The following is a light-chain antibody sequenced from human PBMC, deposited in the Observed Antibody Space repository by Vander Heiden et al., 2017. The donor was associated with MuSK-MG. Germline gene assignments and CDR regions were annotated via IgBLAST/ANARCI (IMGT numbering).Light chain of an antibody. V-gene: IGKV4-1*01. J-gene: IGKJ2*01. CDR3: QQDDNTPIT. CDR1: QSVLYY. Sequence: DIVMTQSPDSLAVSLGERATITCKSDQSVLYYLAWYQQKPGQPPKLLIYWASTRESGVPDRFSGSGSETDFTLTISSLQAEDVAVYYCQQDDNTPITFGQGTKLEIK. CDR2: WAS.